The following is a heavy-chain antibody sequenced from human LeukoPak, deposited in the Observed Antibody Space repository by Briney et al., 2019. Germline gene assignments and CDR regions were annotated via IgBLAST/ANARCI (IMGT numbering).Heavy chain of an antibody. CDR1: GGTFSSYA. CDR2: IIPIFGTA. Sequence: SVKVSCKASGGTFSSYAISWVRQAPGQGLEWMGGIIPIFGTANYAQKFQGRVTITADKSTSTAYMELSSLRSDDTAVYYCARSNYDILTGYWGGYYFDYWGQGTLVTVSS. D-gene: IGHD3-9*01. CDR3: ARSNYDILTGYWGGYYFDY. J-gene: IGHJ4*02. V-gene: IGHV1-69*06.